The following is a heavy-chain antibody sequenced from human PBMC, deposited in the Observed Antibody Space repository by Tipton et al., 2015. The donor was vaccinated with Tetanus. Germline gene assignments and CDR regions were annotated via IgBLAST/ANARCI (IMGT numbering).Heavy chain of an antibody. D-gene: IGHD1-26*01. CDR1: GDTYTTHG. V-gene: IGHV1-69*01. CDR2: IIPKFQTT. CDR3: VRHIVGAVPKRYNWFAP. J-gene: IGHJ5*02. Sequence: QVQLVQSGAAVKRPGSSVKVSCKASGDTYTTHGVTWVRQAPGQGLEWMRGIIPKFQTTKYAQKFEGRVTITADELATTTYMELRGLTSEDTATYYCVRHIVGAVPKRYNWFAPWGQGTLVTVSP.